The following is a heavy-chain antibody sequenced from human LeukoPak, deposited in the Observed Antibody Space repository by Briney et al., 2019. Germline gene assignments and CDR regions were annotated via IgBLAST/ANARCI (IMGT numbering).Heavy chain of an antibody. Sequence: GSLRLSCAASGFTFNTYRMSWVRQAPGKGLEWVANIKHDGSEENYVDSVKGRFTISRDNAKGSLSLQMNSLRGEDTAVYYCARDLYYYDSSGYYRGLDYWGQGTPVTVSS. CDR2: IKHDGSEE. CDR3: ARDLYYYDSSGYYRGLDY. J-gene: IGHJ4*02. D-gene: IGHD3-22*01. CDR1: GFTFNTYR. V-gene: IGHV3-7*01.